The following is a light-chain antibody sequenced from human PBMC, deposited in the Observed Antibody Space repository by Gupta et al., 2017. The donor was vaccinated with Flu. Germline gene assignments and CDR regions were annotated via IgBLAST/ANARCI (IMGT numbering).Light chain of an antibody. Sequence: ATLSCRASQSVSSSYLAWYQQKPGQAPRLLIYDASSRATGIPDRFSGSGSGTDFTLTISRLEPEDFAVYYCQQYGSSPYTFGQGTKLEI. V-gene: IGKV3-20*01. CDR1: QSVSSSY. J-gene: IGKJ2*01. CDR2: DAS. CDR3: QQYGSSPYT.